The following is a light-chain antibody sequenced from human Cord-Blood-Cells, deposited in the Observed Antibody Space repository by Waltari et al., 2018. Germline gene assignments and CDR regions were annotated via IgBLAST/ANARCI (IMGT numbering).Light chain of an antibody. CDR2: DKK. Sequence: QSVLTQPPSVSAAPGQKVTISCSGSSSNIGNNYVSWYQQLPGTAPKLLIYDKKKRPSGLPDRSSGSKSGTSATLGITGLQTGDEADYYCGTWDSSLSAGVVFGGGTKLTVL. CDR1: SSNIGNNY. CDR3: GTWDSSLSAGVV. V-gene: IGLV1-51*01. J-gene: IGLJ2*01.